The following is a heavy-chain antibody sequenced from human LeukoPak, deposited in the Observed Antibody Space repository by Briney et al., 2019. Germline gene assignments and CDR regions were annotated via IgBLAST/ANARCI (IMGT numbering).Heavy chain of an antibody. CDR1: GFTFSNFA. Sequence: GGSLRLSRAASGFTFSNFALNWVRQAPGKGLEWVSAISGSGGSTYYADSVQGRFTISRDNSKNTLYLQMNGLRAEDTAVYYCAKAQLYYYFDYWGQGTLVTVSS. J-gene: IGHJ4*02. V-gene: IGHV3-23*01. CDR3: AKAQLYYYFDY. CDR2: ISGSGGST. D-gene: IGHD1-1*01.